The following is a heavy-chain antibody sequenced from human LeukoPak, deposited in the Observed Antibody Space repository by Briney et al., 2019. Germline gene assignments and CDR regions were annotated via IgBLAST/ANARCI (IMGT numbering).Heavy chain of an antibody. CDR2: ISWNSGSI. CDR3: AKDIVRYYGSGSYYKDPSSFRY. D-gene: IGHD3-10*01. Sequence: GGSLRLSCAASGFTFDDYAMHWVRQAPGKGLEWVSGISWNSGSIGYADSVKGRFTISRDNAKNSLYLQMNSLRAEDTALYYCAKDIVRYYGSGSYYKDPSSFRYWGQGTLVTVSS. CDR1: GFTFDDYA. V-gene: IGHV3-9*01. J-gene: IGHJ4*02.